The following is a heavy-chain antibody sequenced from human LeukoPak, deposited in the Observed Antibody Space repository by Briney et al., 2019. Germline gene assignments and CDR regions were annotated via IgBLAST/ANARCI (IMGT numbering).Heavy chain of an antibody. CDR3: ARRDRYSSGQFDH. CDR2: ISHSGST. J-gene: IGHJ4*02. V-gene: IGHV4-34*01. D-gene: IGHD5-12*01. Sequence: SETLSLTCTVYGGSFSGYYWSWIRQPPGKGLEWIGEISHSGSTNYNPSLKSRVTLSVDTSKNQFSLKMSSVTATDTAVYYCARRDRYSSGQFDHWGQGILVTVSS. CDR1: GGSFSGYY.